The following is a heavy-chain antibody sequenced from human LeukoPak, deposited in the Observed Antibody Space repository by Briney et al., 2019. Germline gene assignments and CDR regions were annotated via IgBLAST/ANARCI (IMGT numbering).Heavy chain of an antibody. CDR2: INHGGST. V-gene: IGHV4-34*01. CDR1: GGSFSGYY. CDR3: ARGVSPDY. Sequence: PSETLSLTCAVYGGSFSGYYWSWIRQPPGKGLEWIGEINHGGSTNYHPSLKSRVTISVDTSKNQFSLKLSSVTAADTAVYYCARGVSPDYWGQGTLVTVSS. J-gene: IGHJ4*02.